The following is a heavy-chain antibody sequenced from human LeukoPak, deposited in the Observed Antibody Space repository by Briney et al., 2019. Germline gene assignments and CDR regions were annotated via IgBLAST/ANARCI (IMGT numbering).Heavy chain of an antibody. CDR3: AKDRGSGWYYFHY. Sequence: GGSLRLSCAASGFTFHDYAMYWVRQAPGKGPEWVSLISGDSGSTDYADFVKGRFTTSRDNSQNSVFLQMNSLTSEDTAVYLCAKDRGSGWYYFHYWGQGTLVTVSS. J-gene: IGHJ4*02. CDR1: GFTFHDYA. V-gene: IGHV3-43*02. D-gene: IGHD6-19*01. CDR2: ISGDSGST.